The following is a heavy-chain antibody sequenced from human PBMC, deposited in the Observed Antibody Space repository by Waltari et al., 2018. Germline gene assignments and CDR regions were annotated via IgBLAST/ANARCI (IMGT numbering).Heavy chain of an antibody. V-gene: IGHV4-34*01. D-gene: IGHD3-10*01. Sequence: QLHPQQWGAGLLKPPETLSLTCNIFGGSFSAYHWTWIRQSPGKGLEWIGEINHLGSTNYNPSLKSRVTISLDTSKNEFALKLDSVTAADTAVYFCAKGRLWFGDLRSWGQGTQVTVSS. CDR2: INHLGST. CDR3: AKGRLWFGDLRS. CDR1: GGSFSAYH. J-gene: IGHJ4*02.